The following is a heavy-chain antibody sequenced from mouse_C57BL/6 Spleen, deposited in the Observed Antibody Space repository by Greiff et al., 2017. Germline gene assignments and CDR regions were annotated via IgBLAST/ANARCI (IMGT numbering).Heavy chain of an antibody. CDR3: APIDFTY. CDR1: GYTFTDYY. Sequence: VQLQQSGPELVKPGASVKISCKASGYTFTDYYMNWVKQSHGKSLEWIGDINPNNGGTSYNQKFKGKATLTVDKSSSTAYMELRSLTSEDSAVYYCAPIDFTYWGQGTLVTVSA. CDR2: INPNNGGT. J-gene: IGHJ3*01. V-gene: IGHV1-26*01.